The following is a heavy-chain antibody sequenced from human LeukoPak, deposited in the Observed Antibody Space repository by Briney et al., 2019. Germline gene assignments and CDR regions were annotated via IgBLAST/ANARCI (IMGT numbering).Heavy chain of an antibody. J-gene: IGHJ4*02. V-gene: IGHV3-23*01. CDR1: GFTFSSYA. CDR3: AKRGAGYYFDY. D-gene: IGHD3-10*01. CDR2: ITDSGGGT. Sequence: GGSLRLSCAASGFTFSSYAMSWVRQAPGKGLEWVSSITDSGGGTFYADPVKGRFTISRDNSKNTLFLQLNSLRAEDTAVYYCAKRGAGYYFDYWGQGTLVTVSS.